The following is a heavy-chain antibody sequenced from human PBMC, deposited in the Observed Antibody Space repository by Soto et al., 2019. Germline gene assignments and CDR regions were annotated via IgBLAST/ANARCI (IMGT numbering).Heavy chain of an antibody. CDR1: GGHFDRFA. CDR2: IIPFLSAT. J-gene: IGHJ6*02. D-gene: IGHD4-17*01. V-gene: IGHV1-69*01. Sequence: QVQLVQSGVEVKKPGSSVKVSCRASGGHFDRFALSWLRQAHGQGLEWMGGIIPFLSATTYAHKFQGRVTITADESANTLYLELRSLTSDDTAVYYCARGEDDYGDFGSMDVWGQGTSVTVSS. CDR3: ARGEDDYGDFGSMDV.